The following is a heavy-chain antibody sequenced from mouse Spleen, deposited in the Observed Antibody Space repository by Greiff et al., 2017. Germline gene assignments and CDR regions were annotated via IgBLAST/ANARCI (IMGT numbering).Heavy chain of an antibody. CDR2: ISSGGSYT. CDR1: GFTFSSYA. Sequence: EVKLVESGGGLVKPGGSLKLSCAASGFTFSSYAMSWVRQTPEKRLEWVATISSGGSYTYYPDSVKGRFTISRDNAKNTLYLQMSSLRSEDTAMYYCARRYYYGSSFDYWGQGTTLTVSS. J-gene: IGHJ2*01. D-gene: IGHD1-1*01. V-gene: IGHV5-9-1*01. CDR3: ARRYYYGSSFDY.